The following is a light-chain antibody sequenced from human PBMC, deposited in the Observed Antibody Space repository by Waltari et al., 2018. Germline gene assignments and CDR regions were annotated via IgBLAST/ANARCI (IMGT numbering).Light chain of an antibody. J-gene: IGKJ4*01. CDR1: QTINNNF. V-gene: IGKV3-20*01. CDR3: QQYDGSVLT. Sequence: IVLTQSPDTLSLSPGQRATLSCRASQTINNNFLVWYQQKPGQAPRLLIHGASSRATGFPDRVSGSGSGTDFTLTISSLEPEDVAVYYCQQYDGSVLTFGGGTKVEI. CDR2: GAS.